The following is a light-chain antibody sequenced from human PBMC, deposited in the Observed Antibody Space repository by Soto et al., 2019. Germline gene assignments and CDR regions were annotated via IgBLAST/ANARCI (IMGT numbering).Light chain of an antibody. V-gene: IGKV3-20*01. CDR1: ENVRTF. J-gene: IGKJ1*01. CDR3: QQYGSSPWA. CDR2: GAS. Sequence: EVVLTPSPSTLSLSPGARATRSFRASENVRTFVDWYQQKPGQAPRLLIYGASNRATGIPARFSGRGSGTDFTLTISRLEPEDFAVYYCQQYGSSPWAFGPGTKVDI.